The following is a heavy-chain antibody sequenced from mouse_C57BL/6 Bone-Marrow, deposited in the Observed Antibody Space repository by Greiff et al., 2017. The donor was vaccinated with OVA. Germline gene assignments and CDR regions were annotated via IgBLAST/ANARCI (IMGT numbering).Heavy chain of an antibody. CDR3: ARWVYDGYYGLAMDY. J-gene: IGHJ4*01. CDR1: GYTFTDYY. V-gene: IGHV1-26*01. Sequence: EVQLQQSGPELVKPGASVKISCKASGYTFTDYYMNWVKQSHGKSLEWIGDINPNNGGTSYNQKFKGKATLTVDKSSSTAYMELRSLTSEDSAVYYCARWVYDGYYGLAMDYWGQGTSVTVSS. D-gene: IGHD2-3*01. CDR2: INPNNGGT.